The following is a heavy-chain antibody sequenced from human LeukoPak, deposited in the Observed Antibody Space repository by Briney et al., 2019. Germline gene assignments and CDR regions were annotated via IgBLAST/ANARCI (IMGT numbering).Heavy chain of an antibody. CDR3: ARPRERPGENYFDY. CDR1: GGSISSSSYY. V-gene: IGHV4-39*01. D-gene: IGHD3-10*01. Sequence: SETLSLTCTVSGGSISSSSYYWGWTRQPPGKGLEWIGSIYYSGSTYYNPSLKSRVTISVDTSKNQFSLKLSSVTAADTAVYYCARPRERPGENYFDYWGQGTLVTVSS. J-gene: IGHJ4*02. CDR2: IYYSGST.